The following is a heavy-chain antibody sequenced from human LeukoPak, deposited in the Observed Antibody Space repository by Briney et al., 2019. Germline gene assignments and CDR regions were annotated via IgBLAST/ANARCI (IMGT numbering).Heavy chain of an antibody. CDR3: ARDPLTYYDILTGLPAYQGGAYFDY. D-gene: IGHD3-9*01. V-gene: IGHV1-46*01. Sequence: ASVKVSCKASGYTFTSYYMHWVRQAPGQGLEWMRIINPSGGSTSYAQKFQGRVTMTRDTSTSTVYMELSSLRSEDTAVYYCARDPLTYYDILTGLPAYQGGAYFDYWGQGTLVTVSS. J-gene: IGHJ4*02. CDR2: INPSGGST. CDR1: GYTFTSYY.